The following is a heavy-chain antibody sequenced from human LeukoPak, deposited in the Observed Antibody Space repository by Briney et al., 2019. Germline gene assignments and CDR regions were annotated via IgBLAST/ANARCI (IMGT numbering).Heavy chain of an antibody. CDR3: AELGITMIGGV. CDR1: GFTFSSYE. Sequence: GGSLRLSCAASGFTFSSYEMSWVRQAPGKGLGWVSYISSSGSTIYYAYSVKGRFTISRDNAKNLLYLQMNSLSAEDTAVYYCAELGITMIGGVWGKGTTVTISS. CDR2: ISSSGSTI. J-gene: IGHJ6*04. D-gene: IGHD3-10*02. V-gene: IGHV3-48*03.